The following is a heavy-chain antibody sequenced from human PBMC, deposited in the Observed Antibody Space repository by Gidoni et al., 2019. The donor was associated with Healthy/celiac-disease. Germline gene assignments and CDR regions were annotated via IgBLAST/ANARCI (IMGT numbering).Heavy chain of an antibody. CDR1: GFPVSSNY. CDR2: IYSGGST. V-gene: IGHV3-66*01. CDR3: ARETWVRRVIGFDY. J-gene: IGHJ4*02. Sequence: EVQRVESGGGLVRPGGPLRPSCAASGFPVSSNYMSWVRQAPGKGLELFSVIYSGGSTYYADSVKGRFTISRDNSMNTLYLQMNSLGAADTAVYYCARETWVRRVIGFDYWGQGTLVTVSS. D-gene: IGHD3-10*01.